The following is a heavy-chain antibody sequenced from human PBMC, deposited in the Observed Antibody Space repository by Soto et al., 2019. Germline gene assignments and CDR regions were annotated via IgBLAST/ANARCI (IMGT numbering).Heavy chain of an antibody. J-gene: IGHJ6*02. Sequence: ASVKVSCKASGYTFTGYYMHWVRKALGQGLEWMGWINPNSGGTNYAQKFQGRVTMTRDTSISTAYMELSRLRSDDTAVYYCASLIGSRRTDYYYYGMDVWGQGTTVTVSS. CDR2: INPNSGGT. D-gene: IGHD1-26*01. CDR3: ASLIGSRRTDYYYYGMDV. V-gene: IGHV1-2*02. CDR1: GYTFTGYY.